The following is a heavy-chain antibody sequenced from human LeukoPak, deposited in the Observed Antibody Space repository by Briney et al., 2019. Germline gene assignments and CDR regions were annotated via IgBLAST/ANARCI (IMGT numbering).Heavy chain of an antibody. D-gene: IGHD4-23*01. CDR2: IYSGGST. Sequence: GGSLRLSCAASGFTVSSNYMSWVRQAPGKGLEWVSVIYSGGSTYYADSVKGRFTISRDNSKNTLYLQTNSLRAEDTAVYYCARGYTVAPSWFDPWGQGTLVTVSS. CDR1: GFTVSSNY. CDR3: ARGYTVAPSWFDP. V-gene: IGHV3-53*01. J-gene: IGHJ5*02.